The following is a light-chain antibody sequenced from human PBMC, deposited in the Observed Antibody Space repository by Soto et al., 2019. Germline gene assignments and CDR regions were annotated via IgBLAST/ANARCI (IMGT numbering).Light chain of an antibody. V-gene: IGKV1-27*01. CDR2: AAS. Sequence: DIQMTQSPSSLSASVGDTVTITCRASQGINNYLAWFQQRPGKVPKLLIYAASTLQSGVPSRFRGSRSGTGFTLTISSLQSEDVATYYCQNYDSAPRTFGQGTKVEI. J-gene: IGKJ1*01. CDR3: QNYDSAPRT. CDR1: QGINNY.